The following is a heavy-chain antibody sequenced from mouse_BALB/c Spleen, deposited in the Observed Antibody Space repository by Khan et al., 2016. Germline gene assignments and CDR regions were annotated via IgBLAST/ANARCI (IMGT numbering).Heavy chain of an antibody. CDR1: GFTFRNYA. CDR3: AREDNGNYGDYFDY. Sequence: EVELVESGGGLVKPGGSLKLSCAASGFTFRNYALSWVRQTPEKRLEWVASISTGDSTYYGDSVKGRFTISRDNARNILYLQMSSLRSEDTAMLYGAREDNGNYGDYFDYWGQGTTLTVSS. D-gene: IGHD2-1*01. CDR2: ISTGDST. J-gene: IGHJ2*01. V-gene: IGHV5-6-5*01.